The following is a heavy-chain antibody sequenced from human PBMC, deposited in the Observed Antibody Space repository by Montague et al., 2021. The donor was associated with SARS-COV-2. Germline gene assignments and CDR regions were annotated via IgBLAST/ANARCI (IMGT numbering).Heavy chain of an antibody. CDR2: IDHSGST. D-gene: IGHD2-21*01. Sequence: SETLSLTCAVYGGSFSGYYWSWIRQPPGKGLEWIGEIDHSGSTNYNPSFKSRVTISVDTSKNQFSLKLSSVTAADTAVYYCARGSSILWWWPFDYWGQGTLVTVSP. J-gene: IGHJ4*02. CDR3: ARGSSILWWWPFDY. V-gene: IGHV4-34*01. CDR1: GGSFSGYY.